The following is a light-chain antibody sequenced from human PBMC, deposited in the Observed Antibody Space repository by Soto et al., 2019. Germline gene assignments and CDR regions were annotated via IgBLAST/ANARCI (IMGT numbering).Light chain of an antibody. CDR2: DVS. V-gene: IGLV2-8*01. CDR3: CSYAGDLAL. CDR1: DSDVGVYNY. Sequence: QSVLTQPPSASGSPGQSVTISCTGTDSDVGVYNYVSWYQHHPGKAPKLMISDVSKRPSGVPDRFSGSKSGNTASLTISGLQAEDEADYYCCSYAGDLALFGGGTKLTVL. J-gene: IGLJ2*01.